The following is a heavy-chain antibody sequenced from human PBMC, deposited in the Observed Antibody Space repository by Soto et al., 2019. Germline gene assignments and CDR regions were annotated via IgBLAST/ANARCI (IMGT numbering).Heavy chain of an antibody. Sequence: QVQLQESGPGLVEPSQTLSLTCTVSGGSIGSTDSYWSWIRRPPGKGLEWIGYIYYTGGTFYNPSLKSRLTISLETSSNQFSLTLTSVTATDTGIYYCARGGSDWAEYFQHWGQGTLVAVSS. J-gene: IGHJ1*01. CDR3: ARGGSDWAEYFQH. CDR1: GGSIGSTDSY. CDR2: IYYTGGT. V-gene: IGHV4-30-4*08. D-gene: IGHD3-9*01.